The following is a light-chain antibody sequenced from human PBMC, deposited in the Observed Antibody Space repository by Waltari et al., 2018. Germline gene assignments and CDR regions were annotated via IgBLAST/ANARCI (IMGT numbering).Light chain of an antibody. CDR2: DVS. CDR3: QQRDSWPLT. Sequence: EMVLTQSPVILSLSPGERAALSCRASQNIGSQLAWYQQRPGQAPRLLIDDVSNRVTGIPARSSGSGSGTDFTLTISGLAPDDTAVYYCQQRDSWPLTFSGGTKVDI. J-gene: IGKJ4*01. CDR1: QNIGSQ. V-gene: IGKV3-11*01.